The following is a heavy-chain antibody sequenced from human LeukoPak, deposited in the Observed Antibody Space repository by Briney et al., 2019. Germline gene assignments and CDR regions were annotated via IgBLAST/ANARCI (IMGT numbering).Heavy chain of an antibody. CDR1: GFTFSSYE. D-gene: IGHD3-16*01. J-gene: IGHJ4*02. Sequence: GSLRLSCAASGFTFSSYEMNWVRQAPGKGLEWVSYITSSGSTIYYADSVKGRFTISRDNAKNSLYLQMNSLRAEDTAVYYCAREATYGPIDYWGQGTLVTVSP. CDR3: AREATYGPIDY. CDR2: ITSSGSTI. V-gene: IGHV3-48*03.